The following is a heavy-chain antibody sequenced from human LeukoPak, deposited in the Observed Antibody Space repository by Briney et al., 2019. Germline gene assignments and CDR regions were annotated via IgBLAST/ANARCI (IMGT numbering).Heavy chain of an antibody. CDR3: AKDARTIIAVAGTFDE. Sequence: GGSLRLSCAASGFTVISNYMGWVRQAPGKGLEWLSVIYLGNNTFYADSVKGRFAISRDKSKNTVFLQMNSLRAEDTAVYYCAKDARTIIAVAGTFDEWGQGTLVTVSS. CDR1: GFTVISNY. D-gene: IGHD6-19*01. J-gene: IGHJ4*02. CDR2: IYLGNNT. V-gene: IGHV3-53*05.